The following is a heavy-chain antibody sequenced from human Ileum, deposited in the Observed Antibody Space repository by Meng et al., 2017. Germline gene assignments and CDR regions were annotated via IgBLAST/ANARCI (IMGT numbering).Heavy chain of an antibody. D-gene: IGHD1-1*01. Sequence: VQLQESGPGGVKPSGTPSLTCAGSVDSNTNTNWWNWVRQPPGKGLEWIGEVYHSGSTNYNPSLQSRVTISIDKSKNQFSLNLTSVTVADTAVYYCARVGLTLERRPLDYWGQGTLVTVSS. CDR2: VYHSGST. V-gene: IGHV4-4*02. CDR3: ARVGLTLERRPLDY. CDR1: VDSNTNTNW. J-gene: IGHJ4*02.